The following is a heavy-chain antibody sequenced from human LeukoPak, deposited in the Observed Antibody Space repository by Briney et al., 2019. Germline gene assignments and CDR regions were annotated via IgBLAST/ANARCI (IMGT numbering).Heavy chain of an antibody. D-gene: IGHD6-19*01. V-gene: IGHV4-59*08. CDR2: IYYSGST. J-gene: IGHJ4*02. CDR1: GGSISSYY. CDR3: ARLMGSGWYYFDY. Sequence: SETLSLTCTVSGGSISSYYWSWIRQPPGKGLEWIGYIYYSGSTNYNHPLKSRVTISVDTSKNQFSLKLSSVTAADTAVYYCARLMGSGWYYFDYWGQGTLVTVSS.